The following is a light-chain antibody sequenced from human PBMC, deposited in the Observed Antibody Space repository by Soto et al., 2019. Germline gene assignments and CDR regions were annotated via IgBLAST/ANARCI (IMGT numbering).Light chain of an antibody. CDR3: TSYTSSRTVV. V-gene: IGLV2-14*03. Sequence: QSPLTQPASVSGSPGQSITISCTGTSSDIGGYNYVSWYQQHPGKAPKLMIYDVSNRPSGVSNRFSGSKSGNTASLTISGLQAEDEADYYCTSYTSSRTVVFGGGTKLTVL. CDR1: SSDIGGYNY. CDR2: DVS. J-gene: IGLJ2*01.